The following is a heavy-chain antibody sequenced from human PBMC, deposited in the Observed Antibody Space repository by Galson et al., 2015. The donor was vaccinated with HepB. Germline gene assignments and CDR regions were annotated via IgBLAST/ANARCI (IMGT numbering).Heavy chain of an antibody. CDR3: AREALLRGTRVFDY. Sequence: SLRLSCAASGFTFSIYWIHWVRQAPGKGLVWVSRINSDGSSRTYADSVKGRLTISRDNAKSTVYLQMNSLRAEDTAMYYCAREALLRGTRVFDYSGQGTLVRVSS. CDR1: GFTFSIYW. V-gene: IGHV3-74*01. J-gene: IGHJ4*02. D-gene: IGHD1-1*01. CDR2: INSDGSSR.